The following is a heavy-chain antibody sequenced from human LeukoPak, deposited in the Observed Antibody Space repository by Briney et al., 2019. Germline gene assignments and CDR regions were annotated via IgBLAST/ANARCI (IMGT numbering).Heavy chain of an antibody. Sequence: GASVKVSCKASGYTFTTYGISWVRQAPGQGLEWMGWISAYNGNTNYAQKFQGRVTMTRDTSISTAYMELSRLRSDDTAVYYCARSEWWLTMVRGASTRWFDPWGQGTLVTVSS. CDR2: ISAYNGNT. V-gene: IGHV1-18*01. CDR1: GYTFTTYG. D-gene: IGHD3-10*01. J-gene: IGHJ5*02. CDR3: ARSEWWLTMVRGASTRWFDP.